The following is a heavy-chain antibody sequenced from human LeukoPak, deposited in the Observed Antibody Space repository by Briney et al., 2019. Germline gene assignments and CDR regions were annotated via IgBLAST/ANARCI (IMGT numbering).Heavy chain of an antibody. Sequence: GGSLRLSCAASGYTFSSYAMHWVRQAPGKGLEWVSSISSSSTYIYYTNSVKGRFTISRDNAKNSLYLQMDSLRAEDTAVYYCARDLVVAFDIWGQGTMVTVSS. J-gene: IGHJ3*02. CDR2: ISSSSTYI. CDR3: ARDLVVAFDI. V-gene: IGHV3-21*01. CDR1: GYTFSSYA.